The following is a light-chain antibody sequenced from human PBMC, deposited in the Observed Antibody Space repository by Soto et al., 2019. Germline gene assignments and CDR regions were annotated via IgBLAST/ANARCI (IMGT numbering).Light chain of an antibody. CDR2: GAS. J-gene: IGKJ1*01. CDR1: QSVSSD. CDR3: QQYDSSPRT. Sequence: EVVMTQSPATLSVSPGERATLSCMASQSVSSDLAWYQQKPGQAPRLLIYGASSRATGIPDRFSGSGSGTDFTLTINRLEPEDFAVYYCQQYDSSPRTFGQGTKVDI. V-gene: IGKV3-20*01.